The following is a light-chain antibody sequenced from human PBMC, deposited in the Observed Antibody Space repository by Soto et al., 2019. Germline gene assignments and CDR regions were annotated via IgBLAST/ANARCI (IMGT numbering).Light chain of an antibody. V-gene: IGLV2-8*01. J-gene: IGLJ1*01. CDR1: SSDVGGYNY. CDR2: EVT. CDR3: CSHAGDNTYV. Sequence: QSVLTQPPSASGSPGQSVTISCTGTSSDVGGYNYVSWYQQHPGKAPKLMIYEVTKRPSGVPDRLSGSKSGNTASLTVSGLQAEDEADYFCCSHAGDNTYVFGTGTKVTVL.